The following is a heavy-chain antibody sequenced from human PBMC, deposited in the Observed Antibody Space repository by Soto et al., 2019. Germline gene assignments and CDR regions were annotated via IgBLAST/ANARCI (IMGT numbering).Heavy chain of an antibody. J-gene: IGHJ5*02. Sequence: SGPTLVNPTETLTLTCTVSGFSLSNARMGVSWIRQPPGNALEWLAHIFSNDEKSYSTSLKSRLTISKDTAKSQVVLTMTNMDPVDTATYYCARLNLPNVRFLEVGRFDPWGQGTLVTVSS. CDR1: GFSLSNARMG. CDR2: IFSNDEK. V-gene: IGHV2-26*01. D-gene: IGHD3-3*01. CDR3: ARLNLPNVRFLEVGRFDP.